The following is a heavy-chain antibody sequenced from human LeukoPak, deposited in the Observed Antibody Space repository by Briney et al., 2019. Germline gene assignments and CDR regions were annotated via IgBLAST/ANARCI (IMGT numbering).Heavy chain of an antibody. D-gene: IGHD1-26*01. Sequence: GGSLRLSCAASGFTFSSYWMHWVRQAPGKGLVWVSRFYSDGSRTNYADSVKGRFTISGDNAKNTQYLQMNSLRAEDTAVYYCARSGRGGAFDIWGQGTMVTVSS. J-gene: IGHJ3*02. CDR2: FYSDGSRT. V-gene: IGHV3-74*01. CDR1: GFTFSSYW. CDR3: ARSGRGGAFDI.